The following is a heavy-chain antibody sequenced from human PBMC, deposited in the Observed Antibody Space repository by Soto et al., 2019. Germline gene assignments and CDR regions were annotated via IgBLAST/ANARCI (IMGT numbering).Heavy chain of an antibody. CDR2: INPNSGGT. Sequence: QVQLVQSGAEVKKPGASVKVSCKAPGYTFTGYYMHWVRQAPGQGLEWMGWINPNSGGTNYAQKFQGRVTMTRDTSISTAYMELSRLRSDDTAVYYCARVVLSADSIKGRLDYFDYWGQGTLVTVSS. CDR1: GYTFTGYY. J-gene: IGHJ4*02. CDR3: ARVVLSADSIKGRLDYFDY. D-gene: IGHD3-22*01. V-gene: IGHV1-2*02.